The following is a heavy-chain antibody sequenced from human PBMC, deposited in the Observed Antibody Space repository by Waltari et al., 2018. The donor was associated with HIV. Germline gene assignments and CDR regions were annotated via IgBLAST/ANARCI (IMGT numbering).Heavy chain of an antibody. J-gene: IGHJ4*02. V-gene: IGHV4-61*02. CDR2: MYVSRNT. D-gene: IGHD5-12*01. CDR3: AQATWAKTKAGWDRYFDK. CDR1: GDSISSGSYY. Sequence: QVQLLELGPRLVKHSETLSLSCTVSGDSISSGSYYWSWTRQPAGGGLVWVGRMYVSRNTNYSPSLNRRVTMSVDTSTNKFALKMTSVTASDTAIYYCAQATWAKTKAGWDRYFDKWGPGILVTVSS.